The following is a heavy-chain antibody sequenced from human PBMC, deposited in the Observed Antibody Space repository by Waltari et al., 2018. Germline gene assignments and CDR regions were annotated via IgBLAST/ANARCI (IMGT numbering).Heavy chain of an antibody. J-gene: IGHJ5*02. D-gene: IGHD5-12*01. CDR1: GGSFSGYY. Sequence: QVQLQQWGAGLLKPSETLSLTCAVYGGSFSGYYWSWIRQPPGKGLEWIGEINHGGRPNSNPSPKSRVTISVDTSKNQFSLKLSSVTAADTAVYYCARHGYSGYVRGFDPWGQGTLVTVSS. CDR3: ARHGYSGYVRGFDP. V-gene: IGHV4-34*01. CDR2: INHGGRP.